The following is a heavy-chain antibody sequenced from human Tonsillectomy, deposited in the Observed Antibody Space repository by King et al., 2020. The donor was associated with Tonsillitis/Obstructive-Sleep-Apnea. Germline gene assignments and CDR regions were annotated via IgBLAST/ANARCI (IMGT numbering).Heavy chain of an antibody. Sequence: VQLVESGGGLVKPGGSLRLSCAASGLTFSDYFMNWIRQAPGKGLEWVSYISTSSRYTKYTDSGKGRFSISRENANNSLYLQMNSLIAEDSAVYYCAREVSSYYYMDVWGKGTTVTVSS. V-gene: IGHV3-11*05. CDR3: AREVSSYYYMDV. CDR1: GLTFSDYF. J-gene: IGHJ6*03. D-gene: IGHD2/OR15-2a*01. CDR2: ISTSSRYT.